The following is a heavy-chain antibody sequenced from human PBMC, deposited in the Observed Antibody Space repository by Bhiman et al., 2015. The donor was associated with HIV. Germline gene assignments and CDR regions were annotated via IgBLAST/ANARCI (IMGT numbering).Heavy chain of an antibody. CDR1: GFTFSSYS. Sequence: EVQLVESGGGLVQPGGSLRLSCAASGFTFSSYSMNWVRQAPGKGLEWVSYISSSSSTIYYADSVKGRFTISRDNAKNSLYLQMNGLRAEDTAVYYCASGSGSVNFDHWGQGTLVTVSS. CDR3: ASGSGSVNFDH. J-gene: IGHJ4*02. D-gene: IGHD3-10*01. CDR2: ISSSSSTI. V-gene: IGHV3-48*01.